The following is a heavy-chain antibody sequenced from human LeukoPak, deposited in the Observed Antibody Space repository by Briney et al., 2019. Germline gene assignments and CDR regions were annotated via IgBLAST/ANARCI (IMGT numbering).Heavy chain of an antibody. CDR1: GGSISSSSYY. J-gene: IGHJ6*03. CDR3: ARVLVSGWYPSYYYYYMDV. D-gene: IGHD6-19*01. CDR2: IYYSGST. V-gene: IGHV4-39*07. Sequence: SETLSLTCTVSGGSISSSSYYWGWIRQPPGKGLEWIGSIYYSGSTYYNPSLKSRVTISVDTSKNQFSLKLSSVTAADTAVYYCARVLVSGWYPSYYYYYMDVWGKGTTVTVSS.